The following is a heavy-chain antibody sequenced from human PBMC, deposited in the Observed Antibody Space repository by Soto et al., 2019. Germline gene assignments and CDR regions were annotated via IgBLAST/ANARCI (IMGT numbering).Heavy chain of an antibody. D-gene: IGHD2-8*01. CDR2: IYNSGST. J-gene: IGHJ6*02. CDR3: PRERVRPSGYYGMDV. V-gene: IGHV4-31*03. Sequence: SQTLSLTCSVACGTINSGGCFWSWTRQHPGKGLEWIGHIYNSGSTDYNPSLKSRVIISRDTSKNQFSLKVSSVTAADAAVYYCPRERVRPSGYYGMDVWGRGTTVTVS. CDR1: CGTINSGGCF.